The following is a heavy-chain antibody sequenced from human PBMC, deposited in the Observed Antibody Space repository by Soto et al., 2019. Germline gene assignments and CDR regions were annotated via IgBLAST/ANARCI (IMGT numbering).Heavy chain of an antibody. D-gene: IGHD2-15*01. CDR3: AREENCRGGTCYSEYFHH. CDR2: VNPSGGSA. CDR1: GYIFTAYS. Sequence: QVQLVQSGAEVKKPGASVKVSCKTSGYIFTAYSMHWVRQAPGQGLEWMGVVNPSGGSANYAQSFEGRIALTRDTSTNTFYMELSSLRSEDTAVYYCAREENCRGGTCYSEYFHHWGQGTLVTDSS. V-gene: IGHV1-46*01. J-gene: IGHJ1*01.